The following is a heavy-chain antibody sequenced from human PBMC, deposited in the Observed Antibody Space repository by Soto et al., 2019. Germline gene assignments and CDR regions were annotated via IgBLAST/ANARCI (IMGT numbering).Heavy chain of an antibody. J-gene: IGHJ4*02. Sequence: QVLLQESGPGLVKPSETLSLICIVSGGSISNHFWSWIRQPPGKGLEWIGYMYDSGSTDYNPSLKSRVTISVDTSKNQFSLKLSSVTAADTAMYYCARGDYGGNLDYWGQGTLVTVSS. CDR2: MYDSGST. CDR3: ARGDYGGNLDY. CDR1: GGSISNHF. D-gene: IGHD4-17*01. V-gene: IGHV4-59*11.